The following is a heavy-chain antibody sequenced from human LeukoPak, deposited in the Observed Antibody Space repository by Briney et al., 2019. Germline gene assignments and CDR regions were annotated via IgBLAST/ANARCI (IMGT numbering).Heavy chain of an antibody. CDR1: GGSISSGSYY. CDR2: IYSGGSPT. V-gene: IGHV4-61*02. D-gene: IGHD3-16*02. CDR3: ARHFGYVWGSYRYGGSYFDY. Sequence: PSETLSLTCTVSGGSISSGSYYWSWIRQPAGKGLEWIGRIYSGGSPTSYNPSLQSRVTISVDTSKNQFSLKPSSVTAADTAVYYCARHFGYVWGSYRYGGSYFDYWGQGTLVTVSS. J-gene: IGHJ4*02.